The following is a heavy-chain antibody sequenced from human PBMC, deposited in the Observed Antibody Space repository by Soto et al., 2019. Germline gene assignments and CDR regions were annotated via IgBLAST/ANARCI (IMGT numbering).Heavy chain of an antibody. Sequence: SETVSLTCAVSGGSISGGGFSWSWIRQPPGKGLEWIGYILHTGGTQYNPSLKSRVSMSVDKSKNQFSLHLTSVTAADTAVYYCARLQFGEGFDYWGQGALVTVSS. J-gene: IGHJ4*02. CDR1: GGSISGGGFS. CDR3: ARLQFGEGFDY. D-gene: IGHD3-10*01. V-gene: IGHV4-30-2*01. CDR2: ILHTGGT.